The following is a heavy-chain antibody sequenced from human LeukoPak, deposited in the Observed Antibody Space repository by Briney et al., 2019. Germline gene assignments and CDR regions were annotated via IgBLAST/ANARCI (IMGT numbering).Heavy chain of an antibody. Sequence: GGALILFCAASGFTLNSYWMSWVRQAPGEGLEWVANIKQDGSEKYYVDSVKGRFTISRDNAQNSVFLQMNSLRAEDTAVYYCAKQLGGSGSYWGQGTLVTVSS. CDR2: IKQDGSEK. CDR3: AKQLGGSGSY. V-gene: IGHV3-7*01. D-gene: IGHD3-10*01. J-gene: IGHJ4*02. CDR1: GFTLNSYW.